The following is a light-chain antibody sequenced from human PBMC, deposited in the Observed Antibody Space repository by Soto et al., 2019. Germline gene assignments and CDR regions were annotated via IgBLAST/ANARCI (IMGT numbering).Light chain of an antibody. V-gene: IGLV2-14*02. J-gene: IGLJ1*01. CDR3: ISYTDRQSYL. CDR2: EDT. Sequence: QSALSQPASVSGSRGQSITISCTGTSSDVGNYNLVSWYQQYPGKAPKLMIFEDTKRPSGVSHRFSGSKSGNTASLTIAGLQPEDAADYYCISYTDRQSYLFGTGTKLTVL. CDR1: SSDVGNYNL.